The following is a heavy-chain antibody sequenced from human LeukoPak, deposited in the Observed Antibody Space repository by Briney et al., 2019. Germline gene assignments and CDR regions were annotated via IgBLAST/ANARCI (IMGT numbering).Heavy chain of an antibody. Sequence: ASVKVSCKASGYTFTGYYMHWVRQAPGQGLEWMGWINPNSGGTNYAQKFQGWVTMTRDTSISTAYMELSRLRSDDTAVYYCARGATVAYRGWFDPWGQGTLVTVSS. CDR1: GYTFTGYY. CDR3: ARGATVAYRGWFDP. J-gene: IGHJ5*02. V-gene: IGHV1-2*04. D-gene: IGHD4-23*01. CDR2: INPNSGGT.